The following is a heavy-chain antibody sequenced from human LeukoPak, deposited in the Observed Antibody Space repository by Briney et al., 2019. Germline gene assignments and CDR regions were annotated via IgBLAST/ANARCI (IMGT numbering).Heavy chain of an antibody. CDR2: IYHSGST. V-gene: IGHV4-38-2*02. D-gene: IGHD2-2*01. CDR1: GYSISSGYY. Sequence: SETLSLTCIVSGYSISSGYYWGWIRQPPGKGLEWIGSIYHSGSTYYNPSLKSRVTISVDTSKNQFSLKLSSVTAADTAVYYCASLGYCSSTSCQIAIDYWGQGTLVTVSS. CDR3: ASLGYCSSTSCQIAIDY. J-gene: IGHJ4*02.